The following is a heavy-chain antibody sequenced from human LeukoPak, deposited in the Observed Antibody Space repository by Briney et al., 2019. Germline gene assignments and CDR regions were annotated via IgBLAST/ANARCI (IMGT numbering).Heavy chain of an antibody. J-gene: IGHJ3*01. V-gene: IGHV3-48*04. CDR1: GFTFTGHN. CDR3: ARGISAVVPRAFDL. CDR2: IGSSSLII. D-gene: IGHD2-15*01. Sequence: PGGSLRLSCAASGFTFTGHNMNWVRQAPGKGLEWVSYIGSSSLIIYYADSVKGRFTISRDNAKNSLFLQMNSLGVEDTAVYYCARGISAVVPRAFDLWGQGTMVTVSS.